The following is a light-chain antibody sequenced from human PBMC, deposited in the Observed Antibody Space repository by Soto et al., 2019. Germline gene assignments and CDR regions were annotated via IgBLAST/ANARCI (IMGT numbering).Light chain of an antibody. CDR2: DVK. Sequence: QSELTRPPSASWSAGQSVTISCTGTSSDVGGYKYVSWYQQFPGEAPNLIIYDVKKRPSGVPSRFSGPKSGNTAFLTVSGLRPEDEAEYYCSSFAGRNNYVFGSGTKVTVL. J-gene: IGLJ1*01. V-gene: IGLV2-8*01. CDR1: SSDVGGYKY. CDR3: SSFAGRNNYV.